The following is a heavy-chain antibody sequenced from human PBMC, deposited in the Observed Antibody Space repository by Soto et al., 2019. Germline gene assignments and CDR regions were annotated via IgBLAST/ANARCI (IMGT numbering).Heavy chain of an antibody. CDR2: VNHSGEA. CDR3: ARSISSGWYVY. V-gene: IGHV4-34*01. J-gene: IGHJ4*02. CDR1: GGSFRNYY. D-gene: IGHD6-19*01. Sequence: PSETLSLTCGVYGGSFRNYYWIWVRQPPGKGLEWIGEVNHSGEATYNPSLQSRVSISLDTSNNHFSLKMTSVTAADTAIYFCARSISSGWYVYWGQGTLVTVSS.